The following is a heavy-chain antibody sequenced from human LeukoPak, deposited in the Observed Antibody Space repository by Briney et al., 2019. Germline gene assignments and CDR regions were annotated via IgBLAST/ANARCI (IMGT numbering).Heavy chain of an antibody. D-gene: IGHD3-22*01. CDR2: ISTSGSTI. CDR3: ARRGYYDSSGYLFDY. V-gene: IGHV3-48*04. J-gene: IGHJ4*02. CDR1: GFTFSSYS. Sequence: GGSLRLSCAASGFTFSSYSMNWVRQAPGKGLEWVSYISTSGSTIYHADSVKGRFTISRDNAKNSLFLQMNSLRAEDTAVYYCARRGYYDSSGYLFDYWGQGTLVTVSS.